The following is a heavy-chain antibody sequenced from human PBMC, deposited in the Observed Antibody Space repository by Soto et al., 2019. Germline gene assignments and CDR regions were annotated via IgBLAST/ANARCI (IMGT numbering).Heavy chain of an antibody. CDR2: IFDAATA. V-gene: IGHV4-61*01. Sequence: QVQLQESGPGLMKPSGTLSLICSVSGESVGRGTNYWSWVRQAPGRGLEWIGYIFDAATAIYNPSFESRVSTSLDEAQNQVSLKLTSVTAADTALYYCARDRRGRADGFIYYYGMEVWGQGPSVTVSS. D-gene: IGHD6-13*01. CDR1: GESVGRGTNY. CDR3: ARDRRGRADGFIYYYGMEV. J-gene: IGHJ6*02.